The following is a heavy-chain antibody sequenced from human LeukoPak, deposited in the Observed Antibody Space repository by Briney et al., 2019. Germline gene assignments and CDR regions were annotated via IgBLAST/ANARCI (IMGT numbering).Heavy chain of an antibody. CDR3: ARDRERGGYYDSSTINWFDP. CDR1: GYTFTGYY. V-gene: IGHV1-18*04. D-gene: IGHD3-22*01. J-gene: IGHJ5*02. CDR2: ISAYNGNT. Sequence: AASVKVSCKASGYTFTGYYMHWVRQAPGQGLEWMGWISAYNGNTNYAQKLQGRVTMTTDTSTSTAYMELRSLRSDDTAVYYCARDRERGGYYDSSTINWFDPWGQGTLVTVSS.